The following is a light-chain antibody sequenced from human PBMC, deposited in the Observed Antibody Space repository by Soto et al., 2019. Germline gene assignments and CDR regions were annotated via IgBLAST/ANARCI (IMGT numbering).Light chain of an antibody. CDR1: QDIRNK. J-gene: IGKJ1*01. CDR2: AAS. Sequence: IQMTQFPSSLSASVRDRVVISCRTSQDIRNKLGWYQQKPGTAPKVPMRAASTLQSGVPSRFSGSRSATDFTLTISSLQPDDFATYYCQHYNSYSEAFGQGTKVDI. V-gene: IGKV1-17*01. CDR3: QHYNSYSEA.